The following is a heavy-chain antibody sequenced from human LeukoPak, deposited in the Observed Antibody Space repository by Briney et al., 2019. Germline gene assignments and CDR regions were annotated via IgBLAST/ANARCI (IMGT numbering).Heavy chain of an antibody. D-gene: IGHD4/OR15-4a*01. V-gene: IGHV3-7*01. CDR2: IKQDGSEK. Sequence: PGGSLRLSCAASGFTFSSYAMSWVRQAPGKGLEWVANIKQDGSEKYYVDSVKGRFTISRDNVKNSLYLQMNSLRAADTAVYYCAREVRLRYYFDYWGQGTLVTVSS. J-gene: IGHJ4*02. CDR3: AREVRLRYYFDY. CDR1: GFTFSSYA.